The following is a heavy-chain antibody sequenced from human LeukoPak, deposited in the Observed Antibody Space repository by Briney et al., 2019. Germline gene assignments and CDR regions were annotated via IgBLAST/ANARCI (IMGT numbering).Heavy chain of an antibody. CDR3: AKDRFTMVRGVIPWFDP. V-gene: IGHV3-30*02. Sequence: GGSLRLSCAASGFTFSSYGMHWVRQAPGKGLEWVAVIRYDGSNKYYADSVKGRFTISRDNSKNTLYLQMNSLRAEDTAVYYCAKDRFTMVRGVIPWFDPWGQGTLVTVSS. CDR1: GFTFSSYG. D-gene: IGHD3-10*01. CDR2: IRYDGSNK. J-gene: IGHJ5*02.